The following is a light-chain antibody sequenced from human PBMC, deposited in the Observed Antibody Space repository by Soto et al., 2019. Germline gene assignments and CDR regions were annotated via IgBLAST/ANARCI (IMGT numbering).Light chain of an antibody. CDR3: QHYGSSPPVAIT. CDR1: QSVSSPY. J-gene: IGKJ5*01. V-gene: IGKV3-20*01. Sequence: IVSTQSPGSLSLSPGERATLSCRASQSVSSPYLAWYQQKPGQAPRLLIYGASSRATGIPDRFSGSGSGTDFTLTITRLEPEDFAVYYCQHYGSSPPVAITFGQGTRLEIK. CDR2: GAS.